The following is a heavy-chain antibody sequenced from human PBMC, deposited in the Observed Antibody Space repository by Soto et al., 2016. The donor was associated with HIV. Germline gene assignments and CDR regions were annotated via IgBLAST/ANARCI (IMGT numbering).Heavy chain of an antibody. Sequence: QVQLVQSGAEVKKPGASVKVSCKASGYTFSNYGISWVRQAPGQGLEWMGWISDYNGNTHYTQKLQGRVTMTTDSSTSTAYMELKSLRSDDTAIYYCARDPGHLVPFWYFDLWAVAPCSLSPQ. CDR2: ISDYNGNT. D-gene: IGHD6-13*01. CDR3: ARDPGHLVPFWYFDL. V-gene: IGHV1-18*01. CDR1: GYTFSNYG. J-gene: IGHJ2*01.